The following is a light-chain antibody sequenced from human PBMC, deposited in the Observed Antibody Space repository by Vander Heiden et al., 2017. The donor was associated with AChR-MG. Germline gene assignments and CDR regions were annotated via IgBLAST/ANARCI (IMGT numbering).Light chain of an antibody. CDR1: QSDSYNS. V-gene: IGKV3-20*01. CDR3: QRYGGSQGYI. Sequence: EIVLTQSPGTLSLSPGERAPLSCRASQSDSYNSLVWYQQKPGQAPRLLIYGASSRATGIPDRFSGTGSGTEFTLTVTRMEPEDFAVYYCQRYGGSQGYIYGPGTKLEL. J-gene: IGKJ2*01. CDR2: GAS.